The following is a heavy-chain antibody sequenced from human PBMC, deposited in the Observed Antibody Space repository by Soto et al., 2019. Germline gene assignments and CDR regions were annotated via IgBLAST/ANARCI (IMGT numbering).Heavy chain of an antibody. D-gene: IGHD2-15*01. CDR1: GYTFTSYG. CDR3: ARELSYCSGGSCYSANWFDP. V-gene: IGHV1-18*01. CDR2: ISAYNGNT. J-gene: IGHJ5*02. Sequence: GASVKVSCKASGYTFTSYGISWVRQAPGQGLKMMGWISAYNGNTNYAQKLQGRVTMTTDTSTSTAYMELRSLRSDDTAVYYCARELSYCSGGSCYSANWFDPWGQGTLVTVSS.